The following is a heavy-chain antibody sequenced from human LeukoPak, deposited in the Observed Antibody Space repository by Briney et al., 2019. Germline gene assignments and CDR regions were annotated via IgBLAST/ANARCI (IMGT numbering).Heavy chain of an antibody. Sequence: SQTLSLTCTVSGGSISSGSHYWDWIRQPPGEGLEWIGSIYYSGSTYYNPSLKSRVTISVDTSKNQFSLKLISVTAADTAVYYCAREDTGGLDYWGQGILVTVSP. CDR2: IYYSGST. CDR1: GGSISSGSHY. CDR3: AREDTGGLDY. J-gene: IGHJ4*02. D-gene: IGHD2-8*02. V-gene: IGHV4-39*07.